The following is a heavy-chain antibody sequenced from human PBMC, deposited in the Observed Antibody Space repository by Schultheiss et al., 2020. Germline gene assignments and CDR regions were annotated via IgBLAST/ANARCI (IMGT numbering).Heavy chain of an antibody. CDR2: IYYSGST. Sequence: SETLSLTCTVSGGSISSSSYYWGWIRQPPGKGLEWIGSIYYSGSTYYNPSLKSRVTISVDTSKNQFSLKLSSVTAADTAVYYCASAGYSSSWYKGWFDPWGQGTLVT. V-gene: IGHV4-39*01. D-gene: IGHD6-13*01. CDR1: GGSISSSSYY. J-gene: IGHJ5*02. CDR3: ASAGYSSSWYKGWFDP.